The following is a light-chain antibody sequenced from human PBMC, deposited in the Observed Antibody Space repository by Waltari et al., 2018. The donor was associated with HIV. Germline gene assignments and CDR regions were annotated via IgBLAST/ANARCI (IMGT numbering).Light chain of an antibody. CDR2: SAS. Sequence: EIVMTQSPDTLSVSAGKRATLSCRASHTVSTNFAWLQQKPGQAPRLVVHSASIRASGIPGRISGSGSGTDFTLTIRTLQSEDSAIYYCQQYNDWPPWTFGQGTKVEVK. CDR3: QQYNDWPPWT. J-gene: IGKJ1*01. V-gene: IGKV3D-15*03. CDR1: HTVSTN.